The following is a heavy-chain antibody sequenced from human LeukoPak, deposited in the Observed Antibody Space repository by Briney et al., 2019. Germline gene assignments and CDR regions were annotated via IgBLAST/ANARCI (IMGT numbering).Heavy chain of an antibody. CDR3: ARGQEFDDGVFDS. Sequence: PGGSLRLSCAASGXSFSSFAVTWVRQAPGKGLEWVSTIRSNGATAYNADSVKGRFTISRDNSKNTVYLQMNSLRVEDTAIYYCARGQEFDDGVFDSWGQGTLVTVSS. J-gene: IGHJ4*02. CDR1: GXSFSSFA. CDR2: IRSNGATA. V-gene: IGHV3-23*01. D-gene: IGHD1-1*01.